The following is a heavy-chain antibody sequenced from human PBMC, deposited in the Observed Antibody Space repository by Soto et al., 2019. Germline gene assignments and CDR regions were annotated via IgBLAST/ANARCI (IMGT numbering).Heavy chain of an antibody. CDR1: GYSFTSYW. Sequence: PGESLKISCKGSGYSFTSYWISWVRQMPGKGLEWMGRIDPSDSYTNYSPSFQGHVTISADKSISTAYLQWSSLRASDTAMYYCARHWGFEGSSSHLYYYYGMDVWGQGTTVTVSS. V-gene: IGHV5-10-1*01. D-gene: IGHD6-6*01. CDR2: IDPSDSYT. J-gene: IGHJ6*02. CDR3: ARHWGFEGSSSHLYYYYGMDV.